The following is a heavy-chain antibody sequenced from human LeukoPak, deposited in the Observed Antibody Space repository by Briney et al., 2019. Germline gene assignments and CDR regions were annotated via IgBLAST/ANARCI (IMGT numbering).Heavy chain of an antibody. CDR3: ARDLNNGGYYYGMDV. CDR1: GGSISSGGYY. V-gene: IGHV4-31*03. Sequence: SQTLSLTCTVSGGSISSGGYYRSWIRQHPGKGLEWIGYIYYSGSTYYNPSLKSRVTISVDTSKNQFSLKLSSVTAADTAVYYCARDLNNGGYYYGMDVWGQGTTVTVSS. D-gene: IGHD2-8*01. CDR2: IYYSGST. J-gene: IGHJ6*02.